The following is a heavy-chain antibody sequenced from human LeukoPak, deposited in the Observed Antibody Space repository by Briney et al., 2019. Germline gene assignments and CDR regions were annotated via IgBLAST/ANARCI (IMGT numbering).Heavy chain of an antibody. Sequence: PGESLKISCKDSRYSLANYWIGWVRQMPGKGLEWMGIIHLGDSETRYSPSFQGQVTISADKSISTAYLQWSSLKASDTAMYYCAKSVSSDYWGQGTLVTVSS. CDR1: RYSLANYW. CDR2: IHLGDSET. CDR3: AKSVSSDY. J-gene: IGHJ4*02. V-gene: IGHV5-51*01. D-gene: IGHD6-6*01.